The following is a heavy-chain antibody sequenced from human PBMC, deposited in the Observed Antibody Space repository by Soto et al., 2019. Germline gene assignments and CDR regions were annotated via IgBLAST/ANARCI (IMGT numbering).Heavy chain of an antibody. CDR3: ARGHWDTRRYFDL. V-gene: IGHV4-34*01. J-gene: IGHJ2*01. CDR1: GGALIDYY. D-gene: IGHD3-16*02. Sequence: QVQLQPWAAGLLEPSEPLSPTCAVYGGALIDYYWTWIRQPPGKGLEGIGETPHSGSAHYKASLESRVTMSVDNFKKRISLTLTSVTAADSAVYFCARGHWDTRRYFDLWGRGTLVTVSS. CDR2: TPHSGSA.